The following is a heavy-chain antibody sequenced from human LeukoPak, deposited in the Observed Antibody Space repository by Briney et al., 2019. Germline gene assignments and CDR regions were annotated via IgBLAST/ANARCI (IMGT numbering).Heavy chain of an antibody. CDR2: IFYSGST. D-gene: IGHD2-2*01. Sequence: SEILSLTCTVSGGFITNNYWSWIRQSPGKGLEWIGSIFYSGSTNYNPSLKSRVTMSVDTSKNQFSLTLSSVTAADTAVYYCARHSYAGSQYFFDYWGQGTLVTVSS. J-gene: IGHJ4*02. CDR1: GGFITNNY. V-gene: IGHV4-59*08. CDR3: ARHSYAGSQYFFDY.